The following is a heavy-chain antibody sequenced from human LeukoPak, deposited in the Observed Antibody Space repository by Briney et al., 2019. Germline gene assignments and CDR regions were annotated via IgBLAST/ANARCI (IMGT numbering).Heavy chain of an antibody. CDR3: ASVRGYSFLDFDY. Sequence: ASVKVSCKASGYTFTGYYMHWVRQAPGQGLEWMGWINPNSGGTNYAQKFQGRVTMTRDTSISTAYMELSRLRSDDTAVYYCASVRGYSFLDFDYWGQGTLVTVSS. V-gene: IGHV1-2*02. CDR1: GYTFTGYY. D-gene: IGHD5-12*01. J-gene: IGHJ4*02. CDR2: INPNSGGT.